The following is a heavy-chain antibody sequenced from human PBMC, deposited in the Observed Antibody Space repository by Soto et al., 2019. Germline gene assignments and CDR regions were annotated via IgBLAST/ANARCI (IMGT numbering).Heavy chain of an antibody. D-gene: IGHD3-10*01. CDR2: ISGSGGST. V-gene: IGHV3-23*01. CDR3: ARDREWFGEYHSEIYYYYYGMDV. Sequence: VGSLRLSCAASGFTFSSYAMSWVRQAPGKGLEWVSAISGSGGSTYYADSVKGRFTISRDNAKNSLYLQMNSLRAEDTAVYYCARDREWFGEYHSEIYYYYYGMDVWGQGTTVTVSS. CDR1: GFTFSSYA. J-gene: IGHJ6*02.